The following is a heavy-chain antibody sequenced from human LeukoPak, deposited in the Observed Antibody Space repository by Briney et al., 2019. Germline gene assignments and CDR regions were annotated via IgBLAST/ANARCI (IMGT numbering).Heavy chain of an antibody. D-gene: IGHD1-26*01. CDR3: AGGPSYSFDD. V-gene: IGHV1-2*02. CDR1: AYTFTGYY. J-gene: IGHJ3*01. Sequence: GASVKVSCKASAYTFTGYYMHWVRQAPGQGLEWMGWIDANTGGTDYAQKFQGRVTMTRDTSISTGYMDLSTLRSDDTAVYYCAGGPSYSFDDWGQGTMVTVSS. CDR2: IDANTGGT.